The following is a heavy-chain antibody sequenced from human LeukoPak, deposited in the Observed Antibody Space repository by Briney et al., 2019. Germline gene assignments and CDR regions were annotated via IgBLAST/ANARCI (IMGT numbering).Heavy chain of an antibody. CDR2: IHPGDSDT. Sequence: GESLKISCKGSGYTFNSYWIGWVRQMPGKGLEWMGIIHPGDSDTRYSPSFEGQVTISADKSISTAYLQWISLKASDTAMYYCARPAVADGDDAFDIWGQGTMVIVSS. V-gene: IGHV5-51*01. CDR3: ARPAVADGDDAFDI. CDR1: GYTFNSYW. D-gene: IGHD4-17*01. J-gene: IGHJ3*02.